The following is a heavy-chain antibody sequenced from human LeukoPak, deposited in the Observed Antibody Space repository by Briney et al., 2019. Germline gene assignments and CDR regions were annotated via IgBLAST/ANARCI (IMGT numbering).Heavy chain of an antibody. CDR3: AKAYPIFGVVITAFDI. J-gene: IGHJ3*02. CDR1: GFTFSIYG. CDR2: LAGDGVNI. D-gene: IGHD3-3*01. Sequence: GRSLRLSCAASGFTFSIYGMHWVRQAPGKGLEWVALLAGDGVNIFYADSVKGRFTISRDNSKNTLYLQMNSLRAEDTAVYYCAKAYPIFGVVITAFDIWGQGTMVTVSS. V-gene: IGHV3-30*18.